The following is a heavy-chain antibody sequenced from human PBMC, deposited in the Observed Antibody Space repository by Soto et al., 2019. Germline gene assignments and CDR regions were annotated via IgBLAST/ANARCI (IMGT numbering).Heavy chain of an antibody. CDR3: ARYSSRGYSYGFDP. Sequence: SETLSLTCAVSGYSISSGYYWGWIRQPPGKGLEWIGSIYHSGSTYYNPSLKSRVTISVDTSKNQFSLKLSSVTAADTAVYYCARYSSRGYSYGFDPWGQGTLVTVSS. J-gene: IGHJ5*02. V-gene: IGHV4-38-2*01. CDR2: IYHSGST. CDR1: GYSISSGYY. D-gene: IGHD5-18*01.